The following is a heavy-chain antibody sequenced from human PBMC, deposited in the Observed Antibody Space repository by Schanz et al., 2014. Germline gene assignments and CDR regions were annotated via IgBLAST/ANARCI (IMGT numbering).Heavy chain of an antibody. CDR1: GYSFTTYG. Sequence: QVQLVQSAPEVKKPGASVKVSCKASGYSFTTYGLNWVRQAPGQGPEWMGWISAFDDKTDYAQNFQGRLIMTTDTSTSTAYMELRSLISDDTAVYYCARETTIITGGAFDVWGQGTMVTVSS. J-gene: IGHJ3*01. D-gene: IGHD3-9*01. V-gene: IGHV1-18*01. CDR3: ARETTIITGGAFDV. CDR2: ISAFDDKT.